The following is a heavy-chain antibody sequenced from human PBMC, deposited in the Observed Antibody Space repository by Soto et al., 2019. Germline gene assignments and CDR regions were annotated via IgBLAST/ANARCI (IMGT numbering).Heavy chain of an antibody. CDR1: GYTFTSYG. V-gene: IGHV1-18*01. CDR3: ARDLGPSYYDILTGEIQGAFDI. Sequence: ASVKVSCKASGYTFTSYGISWVRQAPGQGLEWMGWISAYNGNTNYAQKLQGRVTMTTDTSTSTAYMELRSLRSDDTAVYYCARDLGPSYYDILTGEIQGAFDIWGQGTMVTVSS. CDR2: ISAYNGNT. J-gene: IGHJ3*02. D-gene: IGHD3-9*01.